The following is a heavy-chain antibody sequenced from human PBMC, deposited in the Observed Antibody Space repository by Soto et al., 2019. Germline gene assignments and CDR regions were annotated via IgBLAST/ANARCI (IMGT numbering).Heavy chain of an antibody. CDR1: GGSISSGGYY. Sequence: QVQLQESGPGLVKPSQTLSLTCTVSGGSISSGGYYWSWIRQHPGKGLEWIGYIYYSRSTYYNPSLKSRVTISVDTSKNQFSLKLSSVTAADTAVYYCARGTLPVSYYYDSSGYYYDYWGQGTLVTVSS. V-gene: IGHV4-31*03. CDR3: ARGTLPVSYYYDSSGYYYDY. D-gene: IGHD3-22*01. CDR2: IYYSRST. J-gene: IGHJ4*02.